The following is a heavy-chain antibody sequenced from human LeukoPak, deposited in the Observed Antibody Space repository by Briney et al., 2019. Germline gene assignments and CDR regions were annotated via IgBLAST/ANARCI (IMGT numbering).Heavy chain of an antibody. CDR1: GGSVRSEYYY. J-gene: IGHJ4*02. D-gene: IGHD6-13*01. CDR2: IYDSGST. Sequence: SETLSLTCNVSGGSVRSEYYYWNWIRQPPGKGLEWIVYIYDSGSTNYNPSLKSRVTISVDKSKKQFSLKLTSVTAADTAVYFCARDQVAAAGTGGLGYWGQGTLVIVSS. CDR3: ARDQVAAAGTGGLGY. V-gene: IGHV4-61*01.